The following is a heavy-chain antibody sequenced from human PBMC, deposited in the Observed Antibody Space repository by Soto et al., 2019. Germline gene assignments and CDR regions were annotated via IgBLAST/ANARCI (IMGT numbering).Heavy chain of an antibody. Sequence: SGPTLVNPTQTLTLTCTFSGFSLSTSGVGVGWIRQPPGKALEWLALIYWDDDKRYSPSLKSRLTITKDTSKNQVVLTMTNMDPVDTATYYCAHSPMDPYGPRLTWFDPWGQGTRSPSPQ. CDR3: AHSPMDPYGPRLTWFDP. CDR1: GFSLSTSGVG. D-gene: IGHD3-10*01. V-gene: IGHV2-5*02. J-gene: IGHJ5*02. CDR2: IYWDDDK.